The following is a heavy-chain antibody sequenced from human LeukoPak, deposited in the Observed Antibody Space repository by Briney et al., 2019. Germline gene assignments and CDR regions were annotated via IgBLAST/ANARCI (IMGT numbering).Heavy chain of an antibody. Sequence: GGSLRLSCTASGFNFSSYSMNWVRQAPGKGVEWVSAISGSGGSTYYADSVKGRFTISRDNSKNTLYLQMNSLRAEDTAVYYCAKDSNYDSSGNDYWGQGTLVTVSS. D-gene: IGHD3-22*01. CDR3: AKDSNYDSSGNDY. CDR1: GFNFSSYS. J-gene: IGHJ4*02. CDR2: ISGSGGST. V-gene: IGHV3-23*01.